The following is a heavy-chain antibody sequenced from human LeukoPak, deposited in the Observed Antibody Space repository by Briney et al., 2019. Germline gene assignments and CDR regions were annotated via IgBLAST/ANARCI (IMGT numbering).Heavy chain of an antibody. D-gene: IGHD3-22*01. CDR2: ISSSSSYI. CDR3: ARNPPYYYDSSGYSFDY. CDR1: GFTFSSYA. J-gene: IGHJ4*02. V-gene: IGHV3-21*01. Sequence: NPGGSLRLSCAASGFTFSSYAMSWVRQAPGNGLEWVSSISSSSSYIYYADSVKGRFTISRDNAKNSLYLQMNSLRAEDTAVYYCARNPPYYYDSSGYSFDYWGQGTLVTVSS.